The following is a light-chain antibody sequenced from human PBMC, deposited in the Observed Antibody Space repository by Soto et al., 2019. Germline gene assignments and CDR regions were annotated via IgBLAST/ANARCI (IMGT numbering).Light chain of an antibody. CDR2: EVS. V-gene: IGLV2-8*01. J-gene: IGLJ2*01. CDR3: SSYACSKNLV. Sequence: QSALTQPPSASGSPGQSVTISCTGTSSDVGSYNYVSWYQQHPGKAPKLMIYEVSQRPSGVPDRFSGSKSGNTASLTVSGLKAEDEADYYCSSYACSKNLVFGGGTKLTVL. CDR1: SSDVGSYNY.